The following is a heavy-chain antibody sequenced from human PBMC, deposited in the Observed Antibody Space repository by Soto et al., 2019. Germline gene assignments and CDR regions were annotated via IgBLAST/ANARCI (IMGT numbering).Heavy chain of an antibody. CDR3: ARDSMVRGVIITAPTAY. CDR1: GFTFSSYA. V-gene: IGHV3-30-3*01. CDR2: ISYDGSNK. D-gene: IGHD3-10*01. J-gene: IGHJ4*02. Sequence: GGSLRLSCAASGFTFSSYAMHWVRQAPGRGLEWVAVISYDGSNKYYADSVKGRFTISRDNSKNTLYLQMNSLRAEDTAVYYCARDSMVRGVIITAPTAYWGQGTLVTVSS.